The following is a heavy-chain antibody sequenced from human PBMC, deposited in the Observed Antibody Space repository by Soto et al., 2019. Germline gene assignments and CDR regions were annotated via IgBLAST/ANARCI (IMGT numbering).Heavy chain of an antibody. Sequence: PSETLSLTCTVAGGSISSSSYYWGWNRQPPGKGLEWIGSIYYSGSTYYNPSLKSRVTISVDTSKNQFSLKLSSVTTADTAVYYCARHGATGTTARGYYYYYGMDVWGQGTTVTVSS. D-gene: IGHD1-7*01. J-gene: IGHJ6*02. V-gene: IGHV4-39*01. CDR3: ARHGATGTTARGYYYYYGMDV. CDR2: IYYSGST. CDR1: GGSISSSSYY.